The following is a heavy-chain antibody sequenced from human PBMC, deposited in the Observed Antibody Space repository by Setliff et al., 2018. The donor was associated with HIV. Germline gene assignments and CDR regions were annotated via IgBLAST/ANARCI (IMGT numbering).Heavy chain of an antibody. J-gene: IGHJ4*02. Sequence: SETLSLTCTVSGGSISSPGYYWSWIRQHPGKGLEWIGYFYYTGSDYYNPSLKSRVTISVDTSKNQFSLKLRSVTAADTAVYYCARGAGLYGDYHGYWGQGTLVTVS. CDR2: FYYTGSD. V-gene: IGHV4-31*03. CDR3: ARGAGLYGDYHGY. D-gene: IGHD4-17*01. CDR1: GGSISSPGYY.